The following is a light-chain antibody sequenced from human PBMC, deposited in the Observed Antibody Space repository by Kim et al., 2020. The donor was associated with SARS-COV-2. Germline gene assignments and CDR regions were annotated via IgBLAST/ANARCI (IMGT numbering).Light chain of an antibody. CDR2: RND. J-gene: IGLJ2*01. V-gene: IGLV1-47*01. CDR1: SSNIGRNY. CDR3: AAWDDSLSGVV. Sequence: GQRVTIACSGSSSNIGRNYVYWYQQLPGTAPKLLIYRNDQRPSGVPDRFSGSKSGTSASLAISGLRSEDEADYSCAAWDDSLSGVVFGGGTKLTVL.